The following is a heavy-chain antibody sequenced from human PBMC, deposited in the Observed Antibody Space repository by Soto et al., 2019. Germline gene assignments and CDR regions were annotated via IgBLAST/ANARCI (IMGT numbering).Heavy chain of an antibody. CDR1: GGSISSSSYY. CDR2: IYYSGST. CDR3: YSGWLLLPQGAFDI. J-gene: IGHJ3*02. Sequence: SETLSLTCTVSGGSISSSSYYWGWILQPPGKGLEWIGSIYYSGSTYYNPSLKSRVTISVDTSKNQFSLKLSSVTAADTAVYYCYSGWLLLPQGAFDIWGQGTMVTVSS. D-gene: IGHD3-22*01. V-gene: IGHV4-39*01.